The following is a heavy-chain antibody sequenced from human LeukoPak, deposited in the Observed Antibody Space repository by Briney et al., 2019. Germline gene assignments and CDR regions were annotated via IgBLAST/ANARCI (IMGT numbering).Heavy chain of an antibody. CDR3: ASLGLRDGYNYPQLDY. J-gene: IGHJ4*02. CDR2: IYYSGST. CDR1: GGSISSYY. Sequence: SETLSLTCTVSGGSISSYYWSWIRQPPGKGLEWIGYIYYSGSTYYNPSLKSRVTISVDTSKNQFSLKLSSVTAADTAVYYCASLGLRDGYNYPQLDYWGQGTLVTVSS. D-gene: IGHD5-24*01. V-gene: IGHV4-59*08.